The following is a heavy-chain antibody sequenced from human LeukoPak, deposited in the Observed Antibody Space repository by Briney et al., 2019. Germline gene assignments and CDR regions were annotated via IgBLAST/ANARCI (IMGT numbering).Heavy chain of an antibody. CDR3: AREDYGDSNNFEY. CDR1: GYTFTSYY. V-gene: IGHV1-2*02. D-gene: IGHD4-17*01. J-gene: IGHJ4*02. CDR2: ISPDSGDT. Sequence: ASVKVSCKASGYTFTSYYVHWVRQAPGQGLEWMGWISPDSGDTSYAQKFQGRVTMTRDTSISTAYMELSRLTSDDTAVYYCAREDYGDSNNFEYWGQGTLVSVSS.